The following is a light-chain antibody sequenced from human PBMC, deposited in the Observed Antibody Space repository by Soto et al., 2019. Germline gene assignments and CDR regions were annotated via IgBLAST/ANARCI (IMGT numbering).Light chain of an antibody. CDR2: ATS. V-gene: IGKV1-39*01. CDR1: QSIGKY. CDR3: QQAYGSPLT. Sequence: EIQMTQSPASLSASVGDRVTLTCRASQSIGKYLNWYQQRPGKAPELLISATSILQNGVPSRFSGSGSGTDFSLTIKSLQPEDVATYYCQQAYGSPLTFGGGTKVE. J-gene: IGKJ4*01.